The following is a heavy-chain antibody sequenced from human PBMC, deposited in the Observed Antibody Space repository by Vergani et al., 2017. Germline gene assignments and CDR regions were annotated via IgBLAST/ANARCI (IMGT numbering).Heavy chain of an antibody. D-gene: IGHD2-15*01. CDR2: ISSRSDTT. CDR1: GFTFTNYT. Sequence: EVQLVESGGDLVQPGGSLRLSCEVSGFTFTNYTMKWVRQAPGKGLEWIAYISSRSDTTFYADSVKGRFTISRDNAKNSLYLQMNRQRDEDTGMYYCAGLADTPHHDYYYYMDVWGKGTTVTVSS. V-gene: IGHV3-48*02. J-gene: IGHJ6*03. CDR3: AGLADTPHHDYYYYMDV.